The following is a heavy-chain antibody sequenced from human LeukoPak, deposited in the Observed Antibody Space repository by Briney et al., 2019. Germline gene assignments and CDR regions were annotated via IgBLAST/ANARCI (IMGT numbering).Heavy chain of an antibody. J-gene: IGHJ4*02. CDR1: GFTFSSYG. Sequence: GGSLRLSCAASGFTFSSYGMSWVRQAPGKGLEWVSTISGSAYNTYYADSVKGRFTISRDDSANTLYLQMNSLRAEDTALYYCAKHSGSYFIYYVDSWGQGTLVTVSS. V-gene: IGHV3-23*01. D-gene: IGHD1-26*01. CDR3: AKHSGSYFIYYVDS. CDR2: ISGSAYNT.